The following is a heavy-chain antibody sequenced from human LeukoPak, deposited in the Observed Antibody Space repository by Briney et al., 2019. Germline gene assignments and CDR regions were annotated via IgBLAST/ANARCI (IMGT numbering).Heavy chain of an antibody. CDR1: GFTFSSSW. Sequence: GGSLRLSCAASGFTFSSSWMHWVRRAPGKGLVWVSRITRDGSSTTYADSVKGRFTTSRDNAKNTLYLQMDSLRDDDTAVYYCARDPGYESWSPFWGGMYVWGNGTTVTVSS. CDR2: ITRDGSST. CDR3: ARDPGYESWSPFWGGMYV. J-gene: IGHJ6*04. D-gene: IGHD3-16*01. V-gene: IGHV3-74*01.